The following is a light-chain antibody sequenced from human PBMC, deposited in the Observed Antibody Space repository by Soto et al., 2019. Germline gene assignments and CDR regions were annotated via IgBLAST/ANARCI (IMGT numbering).Light chain of an antibody. CDR1: QYINTR. V-gene: IGKV3-11*01. Sequence: EIVLTQSPATLSSFPGDRVTLSCRASQYINTRLAWYQHRPGQPPRLLIYQTSIRAAGIPARFSASGSGTDFTHTSSDVQPEDFALYYCHQRQSWPRTFGQGTKVDIK. CDR3: HQRQSWPRT. J-gene: IGKJ1*01. CDR2: QTS.